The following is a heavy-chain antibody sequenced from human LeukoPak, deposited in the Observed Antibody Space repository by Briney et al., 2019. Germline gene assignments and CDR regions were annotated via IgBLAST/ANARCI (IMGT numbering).Heavy chain of an antibody. V-gene: IGHV4-59*01. CDR2: ISYSGST. CDR1: GGSINTYY. D-gene: IGHD1-1*01. J-gene: IGHJ4*02. CDR3: ARSLRALENFDY. Sequence: SETLSLTCIVSGGSINTYYWSWIRQPLGKGLEWIGYISYSGSTNYNPSLKSRVTISGDTSKNQFSLNLSSVTAADTAVYYCARSLRALENFDYWGQGTLVTVSS.